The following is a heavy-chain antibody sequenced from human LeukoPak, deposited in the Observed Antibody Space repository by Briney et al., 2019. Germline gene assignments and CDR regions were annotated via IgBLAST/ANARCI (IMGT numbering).Heavy chain of an antibody. CDR1: GYTFTGYY. J-gene: IGHJ3*02. CDR2: INPNSGGT. D-gene: IGHD2-2*01. V-gene: IGHV1-2*02. Sequence: ASVKVSCKVSGYTFTGYYMHWVRQAPGQGLEWMGWINPNSGGTNYAQKFQGRVTMTRDTSISTAYMELSRLRSDDTAVYYCAKDIVVVPASYDDAFDIWGQGTMVTVSS. CDR3: AKDIVVVPASYDDAFDI.